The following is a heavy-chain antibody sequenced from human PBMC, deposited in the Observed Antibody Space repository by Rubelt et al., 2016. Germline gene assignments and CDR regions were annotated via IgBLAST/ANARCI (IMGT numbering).Heavy chain of an antibody. CDR3: ACHGQLQSGDAFDI. CDR1: GCSFTSYW. D-gene: IGHD2-2*01. Sequence: EVQLVQSGAEVKKPGESLKISCKGAGCSFTSYWIGWVRQMPGEGLEWMGVINPGDSDTRYSPTVHGQITISADKTNSAAYRQWSRLKAADAAMSNCACHGQLQSGDAFDIWGHGTMVTASS. V-gene: IGHV5-51*01. J-gene: IGHJ3*02. CDR2: INPGDSDT.